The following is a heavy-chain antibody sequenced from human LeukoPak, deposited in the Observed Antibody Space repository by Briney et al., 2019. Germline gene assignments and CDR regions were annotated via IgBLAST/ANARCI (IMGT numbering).Heavy chain of an antibody. V-gene: IGHV1-2*02. Sequence: ASVKVSCKASGYTFTGYYIHWVRQAPGQGLEWMGWISPHSGGTNYAQKLQGSVTMSRDTSITTAYMELSSLKSDDTAVYYCAREISRSWYYWGQGTLVTVSS. J-gene: IGHJ4*02. CDR2: ISPHSGGT. D-gene: IGHD6-13*01. CDR1: GYTFTGYY. CDR3: AREISRSWYY.